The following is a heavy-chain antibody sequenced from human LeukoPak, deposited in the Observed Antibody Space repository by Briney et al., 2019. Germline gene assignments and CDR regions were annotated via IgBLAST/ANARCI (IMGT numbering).Heavy chain of an antibody. CDR3: ARGSLDHSTALNWFDP. CDR1: GYTLTDRY. D-gene: IGHD3-16*01. Sequence: ASVKVSCKASGYTLTDRYMHWVRQAPGQGLGWMGWIDPNSGATTYAQKFQGWVTMTRDTSISTAYMELSRLRSDDTAVYYCARGSLDHSTALNWFDPWGQGTLVTVSS. V-gene: IGHV1-2*04. J-gene: IGHJ5*02. CDR2: IDPNSGAT.